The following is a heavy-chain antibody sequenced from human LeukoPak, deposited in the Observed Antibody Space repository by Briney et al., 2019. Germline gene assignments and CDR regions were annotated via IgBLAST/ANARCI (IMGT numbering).Heavy chain of an antibody. Sequence: TLSLTCTVSGGSISSGSYYWSWIRQPAEKGLEWIGRIYTSGSTNYNPSLKSRVTISVDTSKNQFSLKLSSVTAADTAVYYCASSTVTIDYWGQGTLVTVSS. CDR1: GGSISSGSYY. CDR3: ASSTVTIDY. CDR2: IYTSGST. V-gene: IGHV4-61*02. D-gene: IGHD4-11*01. J-gene: IGHJ4*02.